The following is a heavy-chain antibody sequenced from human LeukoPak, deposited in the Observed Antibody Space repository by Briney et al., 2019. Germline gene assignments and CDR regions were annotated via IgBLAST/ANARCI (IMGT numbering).Heavy chain of an antibody. CDR1: GFTFSDYY. D-gene: IGHD3-16*01. J-gene: IGHJ3*02. CDR2: ISSSGSTI. V-gene: IGHV3-11*01. CDR3: ASSPGGFDAFDI. Sequence: SGGSLRLSCAASGFTFSDYYMSWIRQAPGKGLEWVSYISSSGSTIYYADSLKGRFTISRDNAKNSLYLQMNSLRAEDTAVYYCASSPGGFDAFDIRGQGTMVTVSS.